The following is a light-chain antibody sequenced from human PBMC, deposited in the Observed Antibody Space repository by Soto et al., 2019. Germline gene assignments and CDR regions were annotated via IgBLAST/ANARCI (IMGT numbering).Light chain of an antibody. Sequence: DIQMTQSPSTLSASVGDKVTITCRASQSINNWLAWYQQTPGKAPNLLIYKASNLQSGVPSRFSGSGSGTEFTLTISGLQPDDIATYYCQQCNSYPWTFGQGTKVEI. V-gene: IGKV1-5*03. CDR1: QSINNW. CDR2: KAS. J-gene: IGKJ1*01. CDR3: QQCNSYPWT.